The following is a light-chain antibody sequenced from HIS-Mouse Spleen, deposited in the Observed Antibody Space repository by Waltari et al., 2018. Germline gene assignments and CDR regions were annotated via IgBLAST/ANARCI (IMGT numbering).Light chain of an antibody. CDR1: ALPKKY. CDR3: YSTDSSGNHRV. CDR2: EDS. Sequence: SYELTQPPSVSVSPGQTARITCSGDALPKKYAYWYQQKSGQAPVPVLYEDSKRPPGIPERFSGSSSGTMATLTISGAQVEDEADYYCYSTDSSGNHRVFGGGTKLTVL. V-gene: IGLV3-10*01. J-gene: IGLJ2*01.